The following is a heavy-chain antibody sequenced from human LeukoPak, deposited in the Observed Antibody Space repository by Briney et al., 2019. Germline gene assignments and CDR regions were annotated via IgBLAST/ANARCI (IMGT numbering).Heavy chain of an antibody. CDR1: GGSISSGSFY. V-gene: IGHV4-61*02. Sequence: PSQTLSLTCTVSGGSISSGSFYWIWIRQPAGKGLEWIGRIDTSGSTNYNPSLKSRVTISIDTSKNQFSLKLNSVTAADTAVYYCARAPAREPRHGYWGQGTLVTVSS. CDR3: ARAPAREPRHGY. J-gene: IGHJ4*02. CDR2: IDTSGST.